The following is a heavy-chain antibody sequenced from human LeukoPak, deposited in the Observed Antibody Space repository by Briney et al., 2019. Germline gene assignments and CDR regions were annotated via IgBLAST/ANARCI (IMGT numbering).Heavy chain of an antibody. CDR1: GFTVSSNH. V-gene: IGHV3-66*01. J-gene: IGHJ3*02. D-gene: IGHD4-23*01. CDR2: IYSGGST. CDR3: ARDDPGDYGGLWAFDI. Sequence: PGGSLRLSCAASGFTVSSNHMSWVRQAPGKGLEWVSVIYSGGSTCYADSVKGRFTISRDNSKNTLYLQMNSLRAEDTAVYYCARDDPGDYGGLWAFDIWGQGTMVTVSS.